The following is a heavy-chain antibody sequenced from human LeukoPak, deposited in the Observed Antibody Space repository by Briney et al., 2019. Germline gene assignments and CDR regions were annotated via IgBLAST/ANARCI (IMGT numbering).Heavy chain of an antibody. CDR2: IRYDGSNK. J-gene: IGHJ4*02. D-gene: IGHD6-13*01. CDR3: AKDDSSSWSAYYFDY. CDR1: GFTFSSYG. V-gene: IGHV3-30*02. Sequence: GGSLRLSCAASGFTFSSYGMHWVRQAPGEGLEWVAFIRYDGSNKYYADSVKGRFTISRDNSKNTLYLQMNSLRAEDTAVYYCAKDDSSSWSAYYFDYWGQGTLVTVSS.